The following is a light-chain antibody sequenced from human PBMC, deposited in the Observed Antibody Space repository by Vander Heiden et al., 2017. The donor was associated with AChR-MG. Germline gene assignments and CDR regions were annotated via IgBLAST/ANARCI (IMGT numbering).Light chain of an antibody. Sequence: DIQMTQSPSTLSASVGDRVTITCRASQSISSWLAWYQQKPGKAPKLLIYKASSLESGVPSRFSGSGSGTEFTLTISSLQPDDFATYYCQQYYSYSGTFGQGTKVEIQ. J-gene: IGKJ1*01. CDR1: QSISSW. V-gene: IGKV1-5*03. CDR2: KAS. CDR3: QQYYSYSGT.